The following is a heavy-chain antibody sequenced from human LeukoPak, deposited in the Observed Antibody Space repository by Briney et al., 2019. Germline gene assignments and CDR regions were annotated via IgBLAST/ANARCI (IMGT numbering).Heavy chain of an antibody. CDR3: ARARNTGIVGATNDY. CDR1: GGTFSSYA. CDR2: IIPIFGTA. D-gene: IGHD1-26*01. Sequence: SEKVSCKASGGTFSSYAISWVRQAPGQGLEWMGGIIPIFGTANYAQKFQGRVTITADESTSTAYMELSSLRSEDTAVYYCARARNTGIVGATNDYWGQGTLVTVSS. J-gene: IGHJ4*02. V-gene: IGHV1-69*13.